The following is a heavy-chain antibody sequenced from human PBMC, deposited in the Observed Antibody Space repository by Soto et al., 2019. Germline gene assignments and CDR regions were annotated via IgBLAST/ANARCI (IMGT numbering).Heavy chain of an antibody. D-gene: IGHD6-19*01. CDR1: GFTFSSYA. CDR2: ISGSGRST. V-gene: IGHV3-23*01. J-gene: IGHJ6*02. CDR3: AKEKTYSSGWDGMDV. Sequence: EVQLLESGGGLVQPGGSLRLSCAASGFTFSSYAMSWVRQAPGKGLEWGSAISGSGRSTYYADSVKGRFTISRDNSKNTLYLQMNSLRAEDTAVYYCAKEKTYSSGWDGMDVWGQGTTVTVSS.